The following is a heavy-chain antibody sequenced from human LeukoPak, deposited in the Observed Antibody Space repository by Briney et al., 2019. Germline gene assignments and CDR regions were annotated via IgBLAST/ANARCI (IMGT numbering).Heavy chain of an antibody. Sequence: PSETLSLTCTVSGGSISSGGYYWSWIRQPPGKGLEWIGYIYHSGSTYYNPSLKSRVTISVDRSKNQFSLKLSSVTAADTAVYYCARGPLSRGVTDPYFDYWGQGTLVTVSS. V-gene: IGHV4-30-2*01. D-gene: IGHD3-10*01. CDR1: GGSISSGGYY. J-gene: IGHJ4*02. CDR2: IYHSGST. CDR3: ARGPLSRGVTDPYFDY.